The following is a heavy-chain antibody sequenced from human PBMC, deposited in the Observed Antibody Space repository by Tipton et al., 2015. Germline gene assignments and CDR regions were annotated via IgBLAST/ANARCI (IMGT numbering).Heavy chain of an antibody. CDR2: ISWNRGTI. CDR3: AKDRGSSVYFGRDV. J-gene: IGHJ6*02. D-gene: IGHD3-22*01. Sequence: SLRLSCVASAFTFSSFDMSWVRQAPGKGLEWVSGISWNRGTIAYADSEKGRFTISRDNAKNSLYLQMNSLRPEDTALYYCAKDRGSSVYFGRDVWGQGTTVTVSS. CDR1: AFTFSSFD. V-gene: IGHV3-9*01.